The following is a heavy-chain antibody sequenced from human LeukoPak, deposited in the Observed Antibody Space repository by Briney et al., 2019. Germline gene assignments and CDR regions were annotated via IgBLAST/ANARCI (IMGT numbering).Heavy chain of an antibody. CDR3: VRGKTTVTTWFDP. Sequence: GGSLRLSCAASGFTFSTYNMNWVRQAPGKGLEWVSSISSTSSYIYYADSVRGRFTISRDNAKNSLHLQMNSLRAEDTAVYYCVRGKTTVTTWFDPWGQGTLVTVSS. D-gene: IGHD4-17*01. J-gene: IGHJ5*02. V-gene: IGHV3-21*01. CDR1: GFTFSTYN. CDR2: ISSTSSYI.